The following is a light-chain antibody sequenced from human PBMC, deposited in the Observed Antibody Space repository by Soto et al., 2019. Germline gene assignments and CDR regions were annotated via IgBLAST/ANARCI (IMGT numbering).Light chain of an antibody. V-gene: IGKV3-11*01. CDR3: QQRSNWPPVT. J-gene: IGKJ4*01. CDR2: DAS. CDR1: QSVSSY. Sequence: EIVLTQSPATLSLSPGERATLSCRASQSVSSYLAWYQQKPGQAPRLLIYDASNRATGIPARFSGSGSGTAFTLTISGLEPEDFAVYYCQQRSNWPPVTFGGGTKVEIK.